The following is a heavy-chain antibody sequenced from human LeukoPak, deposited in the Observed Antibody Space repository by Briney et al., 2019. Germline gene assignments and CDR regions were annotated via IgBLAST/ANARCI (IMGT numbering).Heavy chain of an antibody. Sequence: GGSQRLSCAASGFTFSSYWMSWVRQAPGKGLEWVANIKQDGSEKYYVDSVKGRFTISRDNAKNSLYLQMNSLRAEDTAVYYCAELGITMIGGVWGKGTTVTISS. V-gene: IGHV3-7*01. CDR2: IKQDGSEK. CDR3: AELGITMIGGV. J-gene: IGHJ6*04. D-gene: IGHD3-10*02. CDR1: GFTFSSYW.